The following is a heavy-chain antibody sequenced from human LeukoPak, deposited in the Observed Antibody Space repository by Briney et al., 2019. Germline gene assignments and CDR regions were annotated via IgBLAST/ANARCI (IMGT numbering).Heavy chain of an antibody. CDR1: GFTFSSYS. V-gene: IGHV3-21*01. Sequence: GGSLRLSCAASGFTFSSYSMNWVRQAPGKGLEWVSSISSSSSYIYYADSVKGRFTISRDNAKNSLYLQMNSLRAEDTAVYYCAKDYGSGSYCHCWGQGTLVTVSS. CDR3: AKDYGSGSYCHC. CDR2: ISSSSSYI. J-gene: IGHJ4*02. D-gene: IGHD3-10*01.